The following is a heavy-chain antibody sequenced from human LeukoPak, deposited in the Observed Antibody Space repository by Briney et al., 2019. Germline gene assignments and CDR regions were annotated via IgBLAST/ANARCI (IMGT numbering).Heavy chain of an antibody. D-gene: IGHD3-10*01. CDR1: GGSISSGGYY. V-gene: IGHV4-31*03. CDR3: ARETGPRGTYYYYYYMDV. J-gene: IGHJ6*03. CDR2: IYYSGST. Sequence: NSSETLSLTCTVSGGSISSGGYYWSWIRQHPGKGLEWIGYIYYSGSTYYNPSLKSRVTISVDTSKNQFSLKLSSVTAADTAVYYCARETGPRGTYYYYYYMDVWGKGTTVTVSS.